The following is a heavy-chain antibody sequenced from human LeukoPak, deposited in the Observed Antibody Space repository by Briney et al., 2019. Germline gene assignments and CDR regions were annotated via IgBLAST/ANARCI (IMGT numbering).Heavy chain of an antibody. CDR2: INPSGGST. J-gene: IGHJ5*02. CDR3: ATAARLHNWFDP. Sequence: ASVKVSCKASGYTFTSYAMNWVRQAPGQGLEWMGIINPSGGSTSYAQKFQGRVTMTRDMSTSTVYMELSSLRSEDTAVYYCATAARLHNWFDPWGQGTLVTVSS. V-gene: IGHV1-46*01. D-gene: IGHD2-15*01. CDR1: GYTFTSYA.